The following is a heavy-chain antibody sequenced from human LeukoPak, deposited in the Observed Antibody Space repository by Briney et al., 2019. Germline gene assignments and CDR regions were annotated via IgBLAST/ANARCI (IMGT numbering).Heavy chain of an antibody. CDR1: GFTFSSYG. V-gene: IGHV3-53*01. D-gene: IGHD5-12*01. CDR2: ITSGGNT. Sequence: GRSLRRSCAASGFTFSSYGMHWVRQAPGKGLEWVSVITSGGNTYYADSVKGRFTTSRDNSKNTLYVQMNSLRAEDTAIYYCARGRGYRDYDRPLDYWGQGTLVTVSS. CDR3: ARGRGYRDYDRPLDY. J-gene: IGHJ4*02.